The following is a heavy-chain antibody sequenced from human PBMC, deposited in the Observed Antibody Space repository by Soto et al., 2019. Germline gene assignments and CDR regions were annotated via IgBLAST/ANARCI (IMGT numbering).Heavy chain of an antibody. J-gene: IGHJ3*02. CDR1: GFTFSSYA. CDR3: AKDGREYYDYIWGSYRSDAFDI. Sequence: GGSLRLSCAASGFTFSSYAMSWVRQAPGKGLEWVSAISGSGGSTYYADSAKGRFTISRDNSKNTLYLQMNSLRAEDTAVYYCAKDGREYYDYIWGSYRSDAFDIWGQGTMVTVSS. CDR2: ISGSGGST. V-gene: IGHV3-23*01. D-gene: IGHD3-16*02.